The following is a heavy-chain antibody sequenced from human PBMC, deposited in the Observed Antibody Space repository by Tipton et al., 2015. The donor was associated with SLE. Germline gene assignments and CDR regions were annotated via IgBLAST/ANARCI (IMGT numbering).Heavy chain of an antibody. CDR3: VKDRGAIKYYGMDV. J-gene: IGHJ6*02. D-gene: IGHD3-16*01. CDR2: ISWSSDTI. CDR1: GFSFGDYA. V-gene: IGHV3-9*01. Sequence: SLRLSCAASGFSFGDYALHWVRQSPGKGLEWVSGISWSSDTIGYADSLKGRVTISRDNAKKSLYLQMNSLRPEDTALYYCVKDRGAIKYYGMDVWGQGTTVTVSS.